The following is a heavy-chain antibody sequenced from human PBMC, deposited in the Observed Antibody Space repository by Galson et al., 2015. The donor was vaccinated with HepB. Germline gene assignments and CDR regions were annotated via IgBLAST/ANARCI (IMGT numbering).Heavy chain of an antibody. CDR3: ATRPPGLPTVTTVGHYHGMDV. Sequence: SVKVSCKVSGCTLTELSMHWVRQAPGKGLEWMGGFDPEDGETIYAQNFQGRVTMTEDTSTDTAYMILSSLRSEDMAVGYCATRPPGLPTVTTVGHYHGMDVWGQGTTVTVSS. J-gene: IGHJ6*02. CDR2: FDPEDGET. D-gene: IGHD4-11*01. V-gene: IGHV1-24*01. CDR1: GCTLTELS.